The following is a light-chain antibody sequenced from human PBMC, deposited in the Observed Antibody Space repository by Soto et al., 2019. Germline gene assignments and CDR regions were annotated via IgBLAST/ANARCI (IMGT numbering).Light chain of an antibody. CDR3: QQRSNWPPTWT. CDR2: DAS. Sequence: EIVLTQSPATLSLSPGERATLSCRASQSVSTYLAWYQQKPGQAPRLLIYDASKRATGIPVRFSGSGSGTDFTLTITSLEPEDFGVYYCQQRSNWPPTWTFGQGTKADIK. V-gene: IGKV3-11*01. CDR1: QSVSTY. J-gene: IGKJ1*01.